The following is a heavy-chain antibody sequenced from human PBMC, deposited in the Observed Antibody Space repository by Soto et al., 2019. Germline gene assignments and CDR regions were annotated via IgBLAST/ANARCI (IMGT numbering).Heavy chain of an antibody. CDR2: ISAYNGNT. D-gene: IGHD5-18*01. Sequence: QVQLVQSGAEVKKPGASVKVSCKASGYTFTSYGISWVRQAPGQGLEWMGWISAYNGNTNYAQKLQGRVTMTTDTPTSTAYMELRSRRSDDTAVYYCARAVGDTAMVPPYGHYYYYGMDVWGQGTTVTVSS. CDR3: ARAVGDTAMVPPYGHYYYYGMDV. V-gene: IGHV1-18*01. J-gene: IGHJ6*02. CDR1: GYTFTSYG.